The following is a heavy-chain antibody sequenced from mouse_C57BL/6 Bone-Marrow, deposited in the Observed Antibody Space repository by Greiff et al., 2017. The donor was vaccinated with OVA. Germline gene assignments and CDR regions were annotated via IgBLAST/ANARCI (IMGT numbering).Heavy chain of an antibody. CDR3: AREKVYYYGSYAMDY. D-gene: IGHD1-1*01. CDR1: GFTFSSYG. V-gene: IGHV5-6*01. Sequence: EVKLMESGGDLVKPGGSLKLSCAASGFTFSSYGMSWVRQTPDKRLEWVATISSGGSYTYYPDSVKGRFTISRDNAKNTLYLQMSSLKSEDTAMYDCAREKVYYYGSYAMDYWGQGTSVTVSS. J-gene: IGHJ4*01. CDR2: ISSGGSYT.